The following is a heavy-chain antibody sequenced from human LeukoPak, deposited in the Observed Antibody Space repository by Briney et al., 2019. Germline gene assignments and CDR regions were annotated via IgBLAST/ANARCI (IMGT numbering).Heavy chain of an antibody. CDR3: AKSQGLIDPFDY. V-gene: IGHV3-23*01. Sequence: GGSLRLSCVASGFTFSSFSMSWVRQAPGKGLEWVSAIRDSGDTTYYADSVKGRFTISRDNSKNTLYLQMNSLRAEDTAVYYCAKSQGLIDPFDYWGQGTLVTVSS. D-gene: IGHD3-22*01. CDR1: GFTFSSFS. CDR2: IRDSGDTT. J-gene: IGHJ4*02.